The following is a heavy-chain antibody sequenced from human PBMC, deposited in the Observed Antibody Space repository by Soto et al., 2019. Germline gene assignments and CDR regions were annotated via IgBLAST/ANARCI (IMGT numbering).Heavy chain of an antibody. V-gene: IGHV4-28*01. CDR1: GYSISSSNW. CDR3: ARKNGVLDAFDI. CDR2: ISYSGST. J-gene: IGHJ3*02. Sequence: QVQLQESGPGLVKPSDTLSHTCAVSGYSISSSNWWGWIRQPPGKGLEWIGYISYSGSTYYNPSLKSRVTLAVDTSKNECSLKLSSVTAVDTAVYYCARKNGVLDAFDIWGQGTMFTVSS. D-gene: IGHD4-17*01.